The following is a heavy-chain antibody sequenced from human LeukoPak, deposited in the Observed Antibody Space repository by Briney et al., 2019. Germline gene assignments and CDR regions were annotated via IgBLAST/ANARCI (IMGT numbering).Heavy chain of an antibody. Sequence: GGSLRLSCAASGFTFSSYGMHWVRQAPGKGLEWVAFIRYDGSIKYYADSVKGRFTISRDNSKNTLYLQMNSLRAEDTAVYYCAKRSYYGSGNVQALIDYWGQGTLVTVSS. CDR2: IRYDGSIK. V-gene: IGHV3-30*02. D-gene: IGHD3-10*01. J-gene: IGHJ4*02. CDR1: GFTFSSYG. CDR3: AKRSYYGSGNVQALIDY.